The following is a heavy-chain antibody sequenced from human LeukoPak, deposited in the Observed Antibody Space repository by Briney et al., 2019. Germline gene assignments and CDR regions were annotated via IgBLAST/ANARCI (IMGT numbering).Heavy chain of an antibody. CDR1: GYTFTGYY. CDR3: ARDRVVVTAKPQNYYYYMDV. V-gene: IGHV1-2*02. D-gene: IGHD2-21*02. Sequence: ASVKVSYKASGYTFTGYYMHWVRQAPGQGLEWMGWINPNSGGTNYAQKFQGRVTMTRDTSIRTAYMELSRLRSDDTAVYYCARDRVVVTAKPQNYYYYMDVWGKGTTVTVSS. CDR2: INPNSGGT. J-gene: IGHJ6*03.